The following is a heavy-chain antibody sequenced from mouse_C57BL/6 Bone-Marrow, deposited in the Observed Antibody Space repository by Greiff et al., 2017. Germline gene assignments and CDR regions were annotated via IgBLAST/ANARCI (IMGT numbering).Heavy chain of an antibody. CDR3: ARRKVYYGYVGNLDY. CDR1: GFSLSTSGMG. Sequence: QVQLKESGPGILQSSQTLSLTCSFSGFSLSTSGMGVSWIRQPSGKGLEWLAHIYWDDDKRYNPSLKSRRTISKDTSRNQVFLKITSVDTADTATYYCARRKVYYGYVGNLDYWGQGTSLTVSS. J-gene: IGHJ4*01. V-gene: IGHV8-12*01. CDR2: IYWDDDK. D-gene: IGHD2-2*01.